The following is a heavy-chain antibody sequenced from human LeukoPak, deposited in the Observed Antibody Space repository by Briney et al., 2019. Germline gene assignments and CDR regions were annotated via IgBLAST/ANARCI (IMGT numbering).Heavy chain of an antibody. CDR1: GFTFSDYY. J-gene: IGHJ4*02. CDR3: ARDSGNGYSDY. D-gene: IGHD3-10*01. V-gene: IGHV3-11*01. CDR2: ISSSGSTI. Sequence: GGSLRLSCAAAGFTFSDYYMSWIRQAPGKGLEWVSYISSSGSTIYYADSVKGRFTISRDNAKNSLYLQMNSLSAEDTAVYYCARDSGNGYSDYWGQGTLVTVSS.